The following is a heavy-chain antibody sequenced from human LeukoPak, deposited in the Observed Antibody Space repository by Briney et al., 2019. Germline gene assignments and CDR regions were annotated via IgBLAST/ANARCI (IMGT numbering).Heavy chain of an antibody. CDR2: IGYDGRNK. CDR3: ASEPFFDY. Sequence: GGSLRLSCAASGFTFSSYGIHWVRQAPGKGLEWVTFIGYDGRNKYYADSVKGRFTISRDNAKKSLYLQMNSLRAEDTAVYYCASEPFFDYWGQGTLVTVSS. CDR1: GFTFSSYG. J-gene: IGHJ4*02. V-gene: IGHV3-33*01.